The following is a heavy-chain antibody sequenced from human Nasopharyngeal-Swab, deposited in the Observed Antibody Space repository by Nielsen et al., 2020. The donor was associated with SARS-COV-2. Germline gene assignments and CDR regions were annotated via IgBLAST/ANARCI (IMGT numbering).Heavy chain of an antibody. V-gene: IGHV1-3*01. D-gene: IGHD3-16*01. CDR1: LYVFTSYA. Sequence: ASVKVSCKASLYVFTSYAIHWVRQAPGQRLEWLGRINAGNGYTKYSQKFQGRVSITRDTSATTTYMEMSSLSSEDATIYYCARGGERTYIDFWGQGTLVTVSS. CDR2: INAGNGYT. J-gene: IGHJ4*02. CDR3: ARGGERTYIDF.